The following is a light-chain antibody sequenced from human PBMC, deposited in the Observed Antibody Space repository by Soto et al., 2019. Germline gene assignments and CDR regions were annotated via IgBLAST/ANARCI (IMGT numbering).Light chain of an antibody. Sequence: DIQMTQSPSTLSASVGDRVTITCRASQSISSWLAWYQQKPGKAPKLLIYKASSLESGVPSRFSGSGSGTEFTLTISSLKPDDFANYYCQQYNSYSWTFGQGTKVEIK. J-gene: IGKJ1*01. CDR1: QSISSW. CDR2: KAS. CDR3: QQYNSYSWT. V-gene: IGKV1-5*03.